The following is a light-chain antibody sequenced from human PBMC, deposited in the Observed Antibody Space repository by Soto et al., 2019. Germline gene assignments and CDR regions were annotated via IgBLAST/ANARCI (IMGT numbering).Light chain of an antibody. CDR1: QIISTW. CDR3: QHYETYSVT. V-gene: IGKV1-5*03. Sequence: DIPLTQSPSSLSASVGDRVTITCRASQIISTWLAWYQQKSGEAPKLRIYSASNLVSGVPSRFSGSGSRTEFTLNSSGLQHDDFSIYYCQHYETYSVTFGPGTKVDI. J-gene: IGKJ3*01. CDR2: SAS.